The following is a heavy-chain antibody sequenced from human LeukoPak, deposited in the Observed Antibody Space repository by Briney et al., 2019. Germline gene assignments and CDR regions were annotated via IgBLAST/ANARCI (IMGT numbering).Heavy chain of an antibody. Sequence: SETLSLTCSVSGGSISSSSFYWGWIRQPPGKGLEWIASIYYIGSTYYNPSLKSRVTISIDTSKNQFSVKLSSVTAADTAVYYCARARRLHKMAGVFDYWGQGALVSVSS. D-gene: IGHD5-24*01. J-gene: IGHJ4*02. CDR3: ARARRLHKMAGVFDY. CDR1: GGSISSSSFY. CDR2: IYYIGST. V-gene: IGHV4-39*07.